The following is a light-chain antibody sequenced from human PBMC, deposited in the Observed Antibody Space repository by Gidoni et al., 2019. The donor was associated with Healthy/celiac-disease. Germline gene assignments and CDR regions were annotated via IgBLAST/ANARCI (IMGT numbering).Light chain of an antibody. CDR2: GAS. V-gene: IGKV3-20*01. CDR1: QSVSSSY. J-gene: IGKJ3*01. CDR3: QQYGSS. Sequence: FVLTQPPGTLSFALGEKATLSCRASQSVSSSYLAWYQQKPGQAPRLLIYGASSRPTGIPDRFSGSGSGTDFTLTISRLEPEDFAVYYCQQYGSSFGPGTKVDIK.